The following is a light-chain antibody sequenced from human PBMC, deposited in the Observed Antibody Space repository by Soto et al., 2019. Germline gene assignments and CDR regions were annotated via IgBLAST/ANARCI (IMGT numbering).Light chain of an antibody. J-gene: IGLJ1*01. CDR2: GVS. CDR1: SSDVGAYNY. CDR3: SSYTRTIYV. Sequence: QSVLTQPASVSGSPGQSITISCTGTSSDVGAYNYVSWYQQYPGKAPKLMIFGVSNRPSGVSNRFSGSKSGNTASLTISGLQAEDEADYYCSSYTRTIYVFGTGTKATVL. V-gene: IGLV2-14*01.